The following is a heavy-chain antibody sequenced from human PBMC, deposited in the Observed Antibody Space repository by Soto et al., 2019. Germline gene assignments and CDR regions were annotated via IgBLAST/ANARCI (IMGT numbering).Heavy chain of an antibody. CDR3: ARGGGVTPHWFDP. J-gene: IGHJ5*02. D-gene: IGHD4-4*01. V-gene: IGHV4-30-4*01. CDR1: GGSISSGDYY. Sequence: QVQLQESGPGLVKPSQTLSLTCTVSGGSISSGDYYWSWIRQPPGPGLEWIGYIYYSGSTYHNPSLQSRVAISVDPSKNPFTLKVSVVTAADSAVHYCARGGGVTPHWFDPWGQGTLVTVSS. CDR2: IYYSGST.